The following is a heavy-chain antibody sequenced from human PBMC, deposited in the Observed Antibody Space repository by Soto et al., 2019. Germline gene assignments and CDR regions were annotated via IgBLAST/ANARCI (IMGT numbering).Heavy chain of an antibody. CDR3: ARDPYYYGSGSYWGMDV. J-gene: IGHJ6*02. D-gene: IGHD3-10*01. CDR2: IIPIFGTA. Sequence: QVQLVQSGAEVKKPGSSVKVSCKASGGTFSSYAISWVRQAPGQGLEWMGGIIPIFGTANYAQKFQGRVTITAXXSXSXXYMELSSLRSEDTAVYYCARDPYYYGSGSYWGMDVWGQGTTVTVSS. CDR1: GGTFSSYA. V-gene: IGHV1-69*12.